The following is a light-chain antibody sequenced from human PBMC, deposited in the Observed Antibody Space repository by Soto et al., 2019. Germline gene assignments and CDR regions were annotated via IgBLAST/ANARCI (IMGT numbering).Light chain of an antibody. V-gene: IGLV2-11*01. Sequence: QSVLTQPRSVSGSPGQSVTISCTGTSSDVGGYNYVSWYQQHPGKAPKLMIYDVSKWPSGVPDRFSGSKSGNTASLTISGLQAEDEADYYCCSYAGSYTHWVFGGGTKLTVL. CDR3: CSYAGSYTHWV. CDR2: DVS. CDR1: SSDVGGYNY. J-gene: IGLJ3*02.